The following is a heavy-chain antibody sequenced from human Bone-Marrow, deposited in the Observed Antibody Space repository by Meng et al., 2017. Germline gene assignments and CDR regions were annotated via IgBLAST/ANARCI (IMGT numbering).Heavy chain of an antibody. CDR3: ARENVVVVVAASGVHYYYGMDV. V-gene: IGHV1-69*04. CDR2: IIPILGIA. J-gene: IGHJ6*02. Sequence: SVKVSCKASGGTFSSYTISWVRQAPGQGLEWMGRIIPILGIANYAQKFQGRVTITADKSTSTAYMELSSLRSEDTAVYYCARENVVVVVAASGVHYYYGMDVWGQGTMVTVSS. CDR1: GGTFSSYT. D-gene: IGHD2-15*01.